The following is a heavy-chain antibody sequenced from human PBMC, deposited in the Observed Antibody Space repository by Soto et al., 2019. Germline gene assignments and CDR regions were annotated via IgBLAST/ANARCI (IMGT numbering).Heavy chain of an antibody. Sequence: QITLKESGPTLVKPTQTLTLTCSCSGFSLTEIGGGVGWIRQPPGKALEFLALVFGDDDKRYQPSLRTRLTITQDTSKNQVVLTMANMDPMDTATYYCAHNFRGWGIYTGDRFDSWGQGTLVLVSS. V-gene: IGHV2-5*02. J-gene: IGHJ5*01. CDR1: GFSLTEIGGG. D-gene: IGHD3-16*01. CDR2: VFGDDDK. CDR3: AHNFRGWGIYTGDRFDS.